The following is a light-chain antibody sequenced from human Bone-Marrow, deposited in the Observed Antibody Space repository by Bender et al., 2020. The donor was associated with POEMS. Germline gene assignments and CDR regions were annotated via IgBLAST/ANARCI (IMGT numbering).Light chain of an antibody. J-gene: IGLJ3*02. Sequence: SYEVTQPPSVSVSPGQTASITCSGDDLGDKYVAWYQQKPGQSPVLVIYQDTKRPSGIPERFSGSNSGNAASLTISGLQTEDEADYYCCSYVDDTALWVFGGGTKLVVL. CDR2: QDT. V-gene: IGLV3-1*01. CDR1: DLGDKY. CDR3: CSYVDDTALWV.